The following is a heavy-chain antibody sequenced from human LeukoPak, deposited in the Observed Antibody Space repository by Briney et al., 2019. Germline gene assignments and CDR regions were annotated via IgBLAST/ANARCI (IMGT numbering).Heavy chain of an antibody. V-gene: IGHV3-74*01. Sequence: GGSLRLSCVVSGFTFSTYWMHWVRQAPGKGLVWVSRINSDGSSTSYAESVKGRFTISRDNAKNTLYLQMNSLRAEDRAVYYCAKEQTSSGFFDYWGQGTLVTVSS. CDR1: GFTFSTYW. J-gene: IGHJ4*02. CDR3: AKEQTSSGFFDY. CDR2: INSDGSST. D-gene: IGHD2-2*01.